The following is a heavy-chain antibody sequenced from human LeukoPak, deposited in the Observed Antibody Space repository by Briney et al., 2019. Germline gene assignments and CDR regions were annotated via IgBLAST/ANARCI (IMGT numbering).Heavy chain of an antibody. D-gene: IGHD1-7*01. CDR3: XXXXXXXVKTTVDY. J-gene: IGHJ4*02. CDR1: GYTFTSYG. CDR2: ISAYNGNT. Sequence: ASVKVSCKASGYTFTSYGISSVRQAPGQGLEWMGGISAYNGNTNYAQKLQGRVTMTTDTSTSTAYVELRSLRSDDTAVYYCXXXXXXXVKTTVDYWGQGTLVTVSS. V-gene: IGHV1-18*01.